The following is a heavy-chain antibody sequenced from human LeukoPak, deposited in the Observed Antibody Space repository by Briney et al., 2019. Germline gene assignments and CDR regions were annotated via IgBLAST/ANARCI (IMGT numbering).Heavy chain of an antibody. J-gene: IGHJ5*02. V-gene: IGHV6-1*01. D-gene: IGHD3-22*01. Sequence: SQTLSLTCAISGDSVSSNSAAWNWIRQSPSRGLEWLGRTYYRSKWYNDYAVSVKSRITINPDTSKNQFSLQLNSVTPEDTAVYYCARDLEAYGSSGYYNWFDPWGQGTLVTVSS. CDR1: GDSVSSNSAA. CDR2: TYYRSKWYN. CDR3: ARDLEAYGSSGYYNWFDP.